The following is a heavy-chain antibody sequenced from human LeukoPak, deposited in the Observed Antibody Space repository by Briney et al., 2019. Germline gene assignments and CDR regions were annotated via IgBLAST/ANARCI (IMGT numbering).Heavy chain of an antibody. V-gene: IGHV3-66*02. CDR1: GLTVTKNY. CDR2: LYTGETT. CDR3: ARVMEEQLGVAFDY. Sequence: PGGSLRLSCVVSGLTVTKNYISWVRQAPGKGLEWVSLLYTGETTFYADSVKGRFTISRDNSKNTLYLQMNSLRAEDTAVYYCARVMEEQLGVAFDYWGQGTLVTVSS. D-gene: IGHD6-13*01. J-gene: IGHJ4*02.